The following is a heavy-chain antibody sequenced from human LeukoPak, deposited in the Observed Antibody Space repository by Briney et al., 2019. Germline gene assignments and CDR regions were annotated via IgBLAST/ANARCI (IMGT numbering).Heavy chain of an antibody. J-gene: IGHJ4*02. Sequence: GGSLRLSCAASGFTFSSYGMHWVRQTPGKGLEWVAVISYDGYYKYYANSVKGRFTISSDNSKNTLYLQMDSLRAEDTAIYYCARARGTYKGNPFYFDYWGQGTLVTVSS. CDR2: ISYDGYYK. CDR3: ARARGTYKGNPFYFDY. CDR1: GFTFSSYG. D-gene: IGHD5-24*01. V-gene: IGHV3-30*03.